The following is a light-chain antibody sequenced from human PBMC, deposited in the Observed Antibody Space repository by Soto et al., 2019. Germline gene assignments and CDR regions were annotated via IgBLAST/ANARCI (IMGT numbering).Light chain of an antibody. J-gene: IGKJ1*01. V-gene: IGKV1-6*01. Sequence: AIQMTQSPSSPSSSALYIVTITCRASQGIRNDLGWYQQKPGKAPKLLIYAASSLQGGVPSRFSGSGSGTDFTLTISSLQPDDFATYYCQHYNSYSEAFGQGTKVDIK. CDR1: QGIRND. CDR3: QHYNSYSEA. CDR2: AAS.